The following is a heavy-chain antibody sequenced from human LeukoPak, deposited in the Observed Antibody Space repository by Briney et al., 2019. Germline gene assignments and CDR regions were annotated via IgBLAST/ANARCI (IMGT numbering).Heavy chain of an antibody. CDR1: GFTFSSYA. CDR2: ISGSGGST. V-gene: IGHV3-23*01. D-gene: IGHD3-3*01. Sequence: GGSLRLSCAASGFTFSSYAMSWVRQAPGKGLEWVSAISGSGGSTYYADSEKGRFTISRDNSKNTLYLQMNSLRAEDTAVYYCAKDGASHDFWSGYLKYYYYYMDVWGKGTTVTVSS. CDR3: AKDGASHDFWSGYLKYYYYYMDV. J-gene: IGHJ6*03.